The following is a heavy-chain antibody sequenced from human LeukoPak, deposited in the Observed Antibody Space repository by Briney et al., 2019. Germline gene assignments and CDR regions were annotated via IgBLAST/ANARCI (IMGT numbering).Heavy chain of an antibody. Sequence: GGSLRLSCAASGFTVSSNYMSWVRQAPGKGLEWVSVIYSGGSTYCADSVKGRFTISRDNSKNTLYLQMNSLRAEDTAVSYCARDLTISGVLITGYMDVWGRGTTVTVSS. CDR1: GFTVSSNY. CDR3: ARDLTISGVLITGYMDV. V-gene: IGHV3-53*01. J-gene: IGHJ6*03. CDR2: IYSGGST. D-gene: IGHD3-3*01.